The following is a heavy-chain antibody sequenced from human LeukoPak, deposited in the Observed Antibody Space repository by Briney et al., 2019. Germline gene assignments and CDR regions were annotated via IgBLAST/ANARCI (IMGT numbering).Heavy chain of an antibody. CDR3: AKGGSFSEGNIDY. J-gene: IGHJ4*02. V-gene: IGHV3-23*01. CDR1: GFTFSSYA. CDR2: ITGSGGTT. Sequence: GGSLRFSCAVSGFTFSSYAMTWVRQAPGQGLEWVSAITGSGGTTYYVGSVKGRFTIYRDNSKNTLYLQMTSLRADDTAVYYCAKGGSFSEGNIDYWGQGILVTVSS. D-gene: IGHD1-14*01.